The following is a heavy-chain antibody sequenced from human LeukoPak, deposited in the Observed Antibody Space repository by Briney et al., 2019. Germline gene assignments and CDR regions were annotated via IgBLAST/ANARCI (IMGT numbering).Heavy chain of an antibody. CDR1: GFTFSSYG. CDR2: IRYDGSNK. D-gene: IGHD6-19*01. CDR3: ARAFQWLATFDY. Sequence: GGSLRLSCEASGFTFSSYGMHWVRQAPGKGLEWVAFIRYDGSNKYYADSVKGRFTISRDNAKNSLYLQMNSLRAEDTAVYYCARAFQWLATFDYWGQGTLVTVSS. J-gene: IGHJ4*02. V-gene: IGHV3-30*02.